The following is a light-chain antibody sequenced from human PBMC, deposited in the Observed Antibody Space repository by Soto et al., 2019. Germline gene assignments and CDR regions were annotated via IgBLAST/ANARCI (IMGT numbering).Light chain of an antibody. V-gene: IGLV2-8*01. CDR3: SSYAGSNNFGV. CDR2: EVS. J-gene: IGLJ3*02. Sequence: QSVLTQPPSASGSPGQSVTISCTGTSSDVGDYNYVSWYQHHPGKAPKLMIYEVSKRPSGVPDCFSGSKSGNTASLTVSGLQAEDEADYYCSSYAGSNNFGVFGGGTKLTVL. CDR1: SSDVGDYNY.